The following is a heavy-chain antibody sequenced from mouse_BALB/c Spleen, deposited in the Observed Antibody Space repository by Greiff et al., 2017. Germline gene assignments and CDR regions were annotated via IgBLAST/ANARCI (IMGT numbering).Heavy chain of an antibody. CDR3: ARSSTRGMDY. D-gene: IGHD2-1*01. J-gene: IGHJ4*01. CDR2: INPSTGYT. CDR1: GYTFTSYW. V-gene: IGHV1-7*01. Sequence: VQLQQSGAELAKPGASVKMSCKASGYTFTSYWMHWVKQRPGQGLEWIGYINPSTGYTEYNQKFKDKATLTADKSSSTAYMQLSSLTSEDSAVYYCARSSTRGMDYWGQGTSVTVSS.